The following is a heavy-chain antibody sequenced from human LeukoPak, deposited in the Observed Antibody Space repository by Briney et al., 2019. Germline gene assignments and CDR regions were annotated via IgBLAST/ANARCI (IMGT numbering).Heavy chain of an antibody. CDR1: GYSISSGYY. CDR3: ARYSSSPTYYFDY. V-gene: IGHV4-38-2*02. CDR2: IYHTRST. Sequence: SETLSLTCTVSGYSISSGYYWGWIRQPPGKGLEWIGSIYHTRSTYYSPSLKSRVTISVGTSKNQFSLKLSSVTAADTAVYYCARYSSSPTYYFDYWGQGTLVTVSS. J-gene: IGHJ4*02. D-gene: IGHD6-13*01.